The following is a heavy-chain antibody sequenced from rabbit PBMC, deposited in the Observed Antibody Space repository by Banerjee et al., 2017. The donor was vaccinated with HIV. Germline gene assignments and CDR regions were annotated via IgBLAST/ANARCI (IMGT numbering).Heavy chain of an antibody. CDR2: IYVDNGNT. Sequence: EESGGDLVKPEGSLTLTCTASGFSFSSSYWICWVRQAPGKGLEWIACIYVDNGNTYYASWAKGRFTISKTSSTTVTLQMTSLTAADTATYFCARDRDTGSVYYFDLWGPGTLVTVS. CDR1: GFSFSSSYW. D-gene: IGHD8-1*01. J-gene: IGHJ4*01. V-gene: IGHV1S45*01. CDR3: ARDRDTGSVYYFDL.